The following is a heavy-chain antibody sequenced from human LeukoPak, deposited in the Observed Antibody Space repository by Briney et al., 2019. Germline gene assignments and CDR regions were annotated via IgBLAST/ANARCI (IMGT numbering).Heavy chain of an antibody. D-gene: IGHD6-13*01. CDR3: ASPSRGYSSSWFTFDY. CDR2: IYPGDSDT. V-gene: IGHV5-51*01. CDR1: GYSFTSYW. Sequence: PGESLKISCKGSGYSFTSYWIGWVRQMPGKGLEWMGIIYPGDSDTRYSPSFQGQVTISADKSISTAYLQWSSLKASDTAMYYCASPSRGYSSSWFTFDYWGQGTLVTVSS. J-gene: IGHJ4*02.